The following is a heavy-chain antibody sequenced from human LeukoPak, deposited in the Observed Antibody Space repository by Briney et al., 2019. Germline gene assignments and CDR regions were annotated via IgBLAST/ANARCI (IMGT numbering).Heavy chain of an antibody. Sequence: GGSLRLSCAASGFTFDDYGMSWVRQAPGEGLEWVSGINWNGGSTGYADSVKGRFTISRDNAKNSLYPQMNSLRAEDTAVYYCARDGASGSYYTTVSGWGQGTLVTVSS. CDR3: ARDGASGSYYTTVSG. J-gene: IGHJ4*02. CDR1: GFTFDDYG. V-gene: IGHV3-20*04. CDR2: INWNGGST. D-gene: IGHD3-10*01.